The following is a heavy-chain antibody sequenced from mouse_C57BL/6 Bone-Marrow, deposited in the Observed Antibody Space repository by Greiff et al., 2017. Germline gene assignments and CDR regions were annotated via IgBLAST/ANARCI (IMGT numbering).Heavy chain of an antibody. D-gene: IGHD2-10*01. CDR1: GYTFTSYW. CDR3: AKWTYYEAMGY. Sequence: VQLQQPGAELVRPGSSVKLSCKASGYTFTSYWMHWVKQRPIQGLEWIGNIDPSDSETHYNQKFKDKATLTVDKSSSTAYMQLSSLTSEDSAVYYCAKWTYYEAMGYWGQGTSVTVSA. V-gene: IGHV1-52*01. CDR2: IDPSDSET. J-gene: IGHJ4*01.